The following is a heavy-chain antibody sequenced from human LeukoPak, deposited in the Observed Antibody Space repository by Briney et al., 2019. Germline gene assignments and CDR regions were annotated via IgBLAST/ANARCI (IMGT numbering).Heavy chain of an antibody. CDR2: INHSGST. CDR1: GGSFSGYY. Sequence: SETLSLTCAVYGGSFSGYYWSWIRQPPGKGLEWIGEINHSGSTYYNPSLKSRVTISVDTSKNQFSLKLSSVTAADTAVYYCARLERSGSVDPWGQGTLVTVSS. D-gene: IGHD2-15*01. J-gene: IGHJ5*02. V-gene: IGHV4-34*01. CDR3: ARLERSGSVDP.